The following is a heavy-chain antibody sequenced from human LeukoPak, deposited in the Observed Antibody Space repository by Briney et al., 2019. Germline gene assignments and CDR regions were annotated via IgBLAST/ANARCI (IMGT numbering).Heavy chain of an antibody. D-gene: IGHD4-17*01. Sequence: GGSLRLSCAASGFTFSSYSMNWVRQAPGKGLEWVSYISSSSSTIYYADSVKGRFTISRDNSKNTLYLQMNSLRAEDTAVYYCAKEVDDYGDYGWFDPWGQGTLVTVSS. CDR2: ISSSSSTI. J-gene: IGHJ5*02. CDR1: GFTFSSYS. CDR3: AKEVDDYGDYGWFDP. V-gene: IGHV3-48*01.